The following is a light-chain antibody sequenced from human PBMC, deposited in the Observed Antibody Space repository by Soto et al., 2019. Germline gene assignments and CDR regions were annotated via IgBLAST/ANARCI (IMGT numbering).Light chain of an antibody. CDR1: SSDVGDYNY. Sequence: QSALTQPASVSGSPGQSITISCTGTSSDVGDYNYVSWYPHHPGKAPKLMIFEVSNRPSGVSNRFSGSKSGNTASLTISGLQAEDEADYFCTSYTSISTYVFGTGTKLTV. V-gene: IGLV2-14*01. CDR2: EVS. CDR3: TSYTSISTYV. J-gene: IGLJ1*01.